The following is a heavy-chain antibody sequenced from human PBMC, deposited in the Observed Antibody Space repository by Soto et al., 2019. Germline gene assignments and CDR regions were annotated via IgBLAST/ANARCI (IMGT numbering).Heavy chain of an antibody. V-gene: IGHV4-4*07. Sequence: SETLSLACTVSGGSISSYYWSWIRQPAGKGLEWIGRIYTSGSTNYNPSLKSRVTMSVDTSKNQFSLKLSSVTAADTAVYYCVRDFRGFGRNYYYYGMDVWGQGTTVTVSS. CDR3: VRDFRGFGRNYYYYGMDV. J-gene: IGHJ6*02. D-gene: IGHD3-3*01. CDR1: GGSISSYY. CDR2: IYTSGST.